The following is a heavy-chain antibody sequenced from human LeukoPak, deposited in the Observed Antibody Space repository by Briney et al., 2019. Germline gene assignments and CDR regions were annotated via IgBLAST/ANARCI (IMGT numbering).Heavy chain of an antibody. Sequence: GESLKIPCKGSGYSFTNYWIGWVRQMSGKGLEWMGIIYPDDSDTRYSPSFQGQVTISPDKSIRTAYLHWSSLKASDTAIYYCARHFGNWKNFDFWGRGTLVTVSS. CDR2: IYPDDSDT. CDR3: ARHFGNWKNFDF. V-gene: IGHV5-51*01. D-gene: IGHD1-1*01. CDR1: GYSFTNYW. J-gene: IGHJ4*02.